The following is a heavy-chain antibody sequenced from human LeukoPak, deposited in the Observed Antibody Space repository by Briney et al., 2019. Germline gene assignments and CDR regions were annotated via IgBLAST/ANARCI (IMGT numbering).Heavy chain of an antibody. J-gene: IGHJ4*02. Sequence: PSETLSLTCTVSGGSISNYYWSWIRQPPGKALEWIGYIYSTGTTNYNPSLRSRVTISVDTSKNQFSLKLSSVTAADTAVYYCARVVGYGYSDYWGQGALVTVSS. V-gene: IGHV4-59*01. D-gene: IGHD5-18*01. CDR1: GGSISNYY. CDR3: ARVVGYGYSDY. CDR2: IYSTGTT.